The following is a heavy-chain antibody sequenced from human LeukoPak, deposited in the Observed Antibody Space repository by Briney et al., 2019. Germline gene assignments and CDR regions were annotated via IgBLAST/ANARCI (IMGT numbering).Heavy chain of an antibody. J-gene: IGHJ6*02. CDR1: GFTFSSYD. V-gene: IGHV3-13*01. CDR3: IRIRTREHQYGMDV. CDR2: IDTAGNT. Sequence: GGSLRLSCAASGFTFSSYDMHWVRQATGKGLEWVSAIDTAGNTYYLGSVEGRFTISRDDAKNPLYLQMNSLRDGDPAVYYCIRIRTREHQYGMDVWGQGTTVTVSS. D-gene: IGHD1-26*01.